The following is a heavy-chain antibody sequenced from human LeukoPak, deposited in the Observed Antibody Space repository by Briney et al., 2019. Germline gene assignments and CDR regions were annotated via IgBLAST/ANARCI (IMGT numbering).Heavy chain of an antibody. CDR1: GFSFGDYI. Sequence: GGSLRLSCIGSGFSFGDYIVSWVRQAPGKGLEWVSVIYSGGSTYYADSVKGRFTISRDNSKNTLYLQMNSLRAEDTAVYYCAREYDSSGYKIWGQGTLVTVSS. V-gene: IGHV3-66*01. CDR2: IYSGGST. J-gene: IGHJ4*02. D-gene: IGHD3-22*01. CDR3: AREYDSSGYKI.